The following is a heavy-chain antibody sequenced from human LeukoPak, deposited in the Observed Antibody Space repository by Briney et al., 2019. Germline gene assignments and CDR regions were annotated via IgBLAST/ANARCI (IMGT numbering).Heavy chain of an antibody. V-gene: IGHV3-7*03. D-gene: IGHD3-22*01. J-gene: IGHJ4*02. CDR3: ARDLANYYDSSGYQDY. Sequence: GSLLLSCVASGFTFGSFWMSWVRQAPGKGLEWVANIKQDGNQKYYVDSVKGRFTISRDNTKNSLYLQMNSLRAEDTAVYYCARDLANYYDSSGYQDYWGQGTLVTVSS. CDR2: IKQDGNQK. CDR1: GFTFGSFW.